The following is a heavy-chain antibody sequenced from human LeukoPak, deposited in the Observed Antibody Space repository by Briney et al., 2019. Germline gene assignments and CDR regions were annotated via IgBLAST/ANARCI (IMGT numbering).Heavy chain of an antibody. V-gene: IGHV5-51*01. J-gene: IGHJ3*02. D-gene: IGHD5-18*01. Sequence: RGEPLNFSCKRSGSRSTTSWFGWVRGIHGKGLRWTRIIYPGDSDTRYSPSFQGQVTISADKSISTAYLQWSSLKASDTAMYYCARRRDERGYKDIFDIWGQGTMVTVSS. CDR1: GSRSTTSW. CDR2: IYPGDSDT. CDR3: ARRRDERGYKDIFDI.